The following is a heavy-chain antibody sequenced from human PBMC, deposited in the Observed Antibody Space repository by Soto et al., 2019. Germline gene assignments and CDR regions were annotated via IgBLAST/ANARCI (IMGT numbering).Heavy chain of an antibody. CDR2: IYYSGDT. CDR3: ARDQGGEFRKWSGMDV. V-gene: IGHV4-59*01. J-gene: IGHJ6*02. CDR1: GDSISRYY. Sequence: QVQLQESGPGLVKPSETLSLTCTVSGDSISRYYWSWIRLSPGKGLEWIGYIYYSGDTNYNPSVKSRVTISVDRNKNQFYLTLSSVTAAETAVYYCARDQGGEFRKWSGMDVWGQGNTVIVSS. D-gene: IGHD3-10*01.